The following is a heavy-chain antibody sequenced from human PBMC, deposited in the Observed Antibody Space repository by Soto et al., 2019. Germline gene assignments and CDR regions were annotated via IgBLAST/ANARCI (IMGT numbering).Heavy chain of an antibody. CDR2: IYYSGST. CDR3: ARDGGLRGDFLFPPYGMDV. CDR1: GGSISSGGYY. V-gene: IGHV4-31*03. J-gene: IGHJ6*02. Sequence: SETLSLTCTVSGGSISSGGYYWSWIRQQPGKGLEWIGYIYYSGSTYYNPSLKSRVTISVDTSKNQFSLKLSSVTAADTAVYYCARDGGLRGDFLFPPYGMDVWGQGTTVTVSS. D-gene: IGHD3-3*01.